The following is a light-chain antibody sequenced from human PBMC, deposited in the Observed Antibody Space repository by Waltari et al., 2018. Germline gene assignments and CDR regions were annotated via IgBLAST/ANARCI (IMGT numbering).Light chain of an antibody. CDR3: QKYVNLPAT. V-gene: IGKV3-20*01. CDR2: DAS. J-gene: IGKJ1*01. Sequence: EIVLTQSPGTLSLSPGERATLSCRASQSVSKYLACYQQKPGQAPRLLSYDASNRAPGIPDRFSGSGSGTDFSLTISRLEPEDFAVYYCQKYVNLPATFGQGTKVEIK. CDR1: QSVSKY.